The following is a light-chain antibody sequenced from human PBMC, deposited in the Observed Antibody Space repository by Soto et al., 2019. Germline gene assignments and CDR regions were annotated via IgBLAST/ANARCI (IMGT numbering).Light chain of an antibody. J-gene: IGKJ4*01. Sequence: EIVLTQSPATLSLSPGERATLSCRSSQSVSSNLAWYQQKPGQAPRLLIYGSSNRATGIPGRFSGSGSGTDFTLTINRLEHEDFAVYYCQQSGTFGGGTKVDIK. CDR2: GSS. V-gene: IGKV3D-11*03. CDR1: QSVSSN. CDR3: QQSGT.